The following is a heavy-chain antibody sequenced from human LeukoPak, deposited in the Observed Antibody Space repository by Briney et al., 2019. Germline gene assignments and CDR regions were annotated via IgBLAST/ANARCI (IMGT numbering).Heavy chain of an antibody. Sequence: GGSLRLSCAASAFSFSSYEMNWVRQAPGKGLEWVSYISSSGSTIYYADSVKGRFTISRDNAKNSLYLQMNSLRAEDTAVYYCARDLNWETYWGQGTLVSVSS. CDR1: AFSFSSYE. J-gene: IGHJ4*02. CDR2: ISSSGSTI. V-gene: IGHV3-48*03. D-gene: IGHD7-27*01. CDR3: ARDLNWETY.